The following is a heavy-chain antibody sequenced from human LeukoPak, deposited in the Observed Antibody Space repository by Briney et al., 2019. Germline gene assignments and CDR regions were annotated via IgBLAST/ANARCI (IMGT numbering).Heavy chain of an antibody. J-gene: IGHJ4*02. V-gene: IGHV4-39*01. D-gene: IGHD5-18*01. CDR3: AGHGYGSLPPLDY. Sequence: SETLSLTCTVSGGSISSSSYYWGWIRQPPGKGLEWIGSIYYSGSTYYNPSLKSRVTISVDTSKNQFSLKLSSVTAADTAVYYCAGHGYGSLPPLDYWGQGTLVIVSS. CDR2: IYYSGST. CDR1: GGSISSSSYY.